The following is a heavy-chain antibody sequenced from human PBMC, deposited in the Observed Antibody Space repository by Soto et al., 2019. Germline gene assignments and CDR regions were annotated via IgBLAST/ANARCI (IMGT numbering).Heavy chain of an antibody. V-gene: IGHV3-72*01. CDR2: IRNEANAYST. Sequence: VQLVESGGGLVQPGGSLRLSCAASGFTFSDHFMDWVRQAPGKGLEWVGRIRNEANAYSTEYAASVKGRFTVSRDNSNNELYLQMSSRKTEVTAVYYFARGRFFGSGSYQRGEFAHWGYGPLVTVPS. J-gene: IGHJ4*01. CDR3: ARGRFFGSGSYQRGEFAH. D-gene: IGHD3-10*01. CDR1: GFTFSDHF.